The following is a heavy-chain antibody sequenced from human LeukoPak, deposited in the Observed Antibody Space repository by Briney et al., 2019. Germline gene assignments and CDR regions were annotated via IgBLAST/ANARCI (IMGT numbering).Heavy chain of an antibody. J-gene: IGHJ4*02. CDR2: IKQDGSEK. V-gene: IGHV3-7*01. Sequence: GGSLRLSCAASGFTFSSYWMCWVRQAPGKGLEWVANIKQDGSEKYYVDSVKGRFTISRDNAKNSLHLQLNSLRAEDTAVYYCASGARGTREGGDLYSFDYWGQGTLVTVSS. D-gene: IGHD4-17*01. CDR1: GFTFSSYW. CDR3: ASGARGTREGGDLYSFDY.